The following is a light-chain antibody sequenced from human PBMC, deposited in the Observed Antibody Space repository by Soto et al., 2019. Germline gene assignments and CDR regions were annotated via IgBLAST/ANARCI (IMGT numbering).Light chain of an antibody. J-gene: IGKJ3*01. CDR1: QSISMF. Sequence: DIQMTQSPSSLSASVGDRVTITCRASQSISMFLNWYRQKPGEAPKLLIYAASTLQSGVPSRFSGSGSGTYFTLTISSLQPDDFATYYCQQSYSPPPFTFGPGTKVDIK. CDR3: QQSYSPPPFT. V-gene: IGKV1-39*01. CDR2: AAS.